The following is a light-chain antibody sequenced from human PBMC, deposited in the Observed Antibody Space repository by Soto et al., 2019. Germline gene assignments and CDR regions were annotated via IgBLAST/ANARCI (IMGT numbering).Light chain of an antibody. CDR2: EVS. V-gene: IGLV2-14*01. Sequence: QSVLTQPASVSGSPGQSITISCTGTSSDVGGYNYVSWYQQHPGKAPKLMIYEVSNRPSGVSNRFSGSKSGNTASLTISGLQAEDEADHYCSSSTSSSTLYVFGTGTKVTV. CDR1: SSDVGGYNY. J-gene: IGLJ1*01. CDR3: SSSTSSSTLYV.